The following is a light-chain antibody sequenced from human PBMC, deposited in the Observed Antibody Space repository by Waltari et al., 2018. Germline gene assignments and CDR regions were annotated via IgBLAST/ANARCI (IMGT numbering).Light chain of an antibody. J-gene: IGKJ3*01. V-gene: IGKV4-1*01. Sequence: DIVMTQSPDPLSVSLGERATINCKSSLSILHSSQNKNYLAWYQQKSGQSPKLLIYAASTRESGVPDRFSGSGSGTDFTLTISGLQAEDVAVYYCQQYFSSPLSFGPGTKVDIK. CDR2: AAS. CDR3: QQYFSSPLS. CDR1: LSILHSSQNKNY.